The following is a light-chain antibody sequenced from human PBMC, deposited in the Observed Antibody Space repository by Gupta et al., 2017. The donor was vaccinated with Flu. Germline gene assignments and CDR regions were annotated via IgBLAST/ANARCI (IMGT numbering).Light chain of an antibody. V-gene: IGKV1-39*01. CDR2: AAS. CDR3: QQCYSSRT. J-gene: IGKJ5*01. CDR1: QSISSY. Sequence: DIQMTQSPSSLSASVGDRVTITCRASQSISSYLNWYQQKPGKAPKLLIYAASSLQSGVPSRFSGSGSGTDFTLTISRLQPEDFATYYCQQCYSSRTFGQGTRLEIK.